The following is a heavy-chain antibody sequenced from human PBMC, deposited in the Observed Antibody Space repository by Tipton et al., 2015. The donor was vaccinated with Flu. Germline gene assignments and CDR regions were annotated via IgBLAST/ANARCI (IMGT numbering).Heavy chain of an antibody. V-gene: IGHV3-7*04. D-gene: IGHD2-2*01. J-gene: IGHJ3*01. Sequence: SLRLSCAASGFTFSSYEMNWVRQAPGKGLEWVANINEDGGHTNILDSVKGRFAISRDNAKNFLYLQMHSLRVEDTAVYYCARGKDCSSVSCWQGRDAFAFWGHGTMVTVSS. CDR2: INEDGGHT. CDR1: GFTFSSYE. CDR3: ARGKDCSSVSCWQGRDAFAF.